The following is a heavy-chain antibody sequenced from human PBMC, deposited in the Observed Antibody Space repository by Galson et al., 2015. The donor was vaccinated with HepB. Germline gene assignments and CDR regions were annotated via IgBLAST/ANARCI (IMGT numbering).Heavy chain of an antibody. CDR2: ISGSGGST. CDR3: AKTNGDERIQLWQAYYFDY. V-gene: IGHV3-23*01. Sequence: SLRLSCAASGFTFSSYAMSWVRQAPGKGLEWVSAISGSGGSTYYADSVKGRFTIPRDNSKNTLYLQMNSLRAEDTAVYYCAKTNGDERIQLWQAYYFDYWGQGTLVTVSS. CDR1: GFTFSSYA. J-gene: IGHJ4*02. D-gene: IGHD5-18*01.